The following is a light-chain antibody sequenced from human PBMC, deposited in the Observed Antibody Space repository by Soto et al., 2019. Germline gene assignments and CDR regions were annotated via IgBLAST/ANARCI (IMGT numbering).Light chain of an antibody. CDR3: QQYNYCPPTWT. Sequence: EIVMTQSPATLSVSPGERATLSCRASQSVSSKLAWYQQKPGQAPRVLIYGASTRATGIPDRFSGSGSGTEFALTISSLQSEDFAVYYCQQYNYCPPTWTFGQGTRVEIK. V-gene: IGKV3-15*01. CDR2: GAS. CDR1: QSVSSK. J-gene: IGKJ1*01.